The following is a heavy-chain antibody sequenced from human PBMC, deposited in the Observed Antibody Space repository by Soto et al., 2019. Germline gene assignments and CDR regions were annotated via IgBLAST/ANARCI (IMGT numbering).Heavy chain of an antibody. V-gene: IGHV1-2*02. CDR1: GYTFTGYY. CDR3: ATDITPHHVDTAMVTHELDY. D-gene: IGHD5-18*01. J-gene: IGHJ4*02. Sequence: AAVKVSCKASGYTFTGYYMHWVRQAPGKGVEWMGWINPNSGGTNYAQKFQGRVTMTRDTSISTAYMELSRLRSDDTAVYYCATDITPHHVDTAMVTHELDYWGQGTLVTVSS. CDR2: INPNSGGT.